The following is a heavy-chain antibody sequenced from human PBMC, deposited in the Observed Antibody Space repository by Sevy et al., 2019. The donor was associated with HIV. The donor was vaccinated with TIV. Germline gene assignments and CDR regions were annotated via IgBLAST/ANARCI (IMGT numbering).Heavy chain of an antibody. CDR2: ISGSGGST. V-gene: IGHV3-23*01. D-gene: IGHD3-22*01. Sequence: GGSLRLSCAASGFTFDNYAMNWVRQAPGKGLEWVSAISGSGGSTYHAESVKGRFTVSRDNSRSILYLQMKSLRPEDTAVYYCAKDGYSSIYYGGLDYWGQGTLVTVSS. CDR3: AKDGYSSIYYGGLDY. CDR1: GFTFDNYA. J-gene: IGHJ4*02.